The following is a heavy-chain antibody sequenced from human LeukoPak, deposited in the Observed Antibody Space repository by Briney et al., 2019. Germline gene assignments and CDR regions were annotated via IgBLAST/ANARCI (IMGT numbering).Heavy chain of an antibody. CDR2: INPNSGGT. V-gene: IGHV1-2*06. CDR3: ARDRQQLVFYYYYMDV. J-gene: IGHJ6*03. CDR1: GYTFTGYY. D-gene: IGHD6-13*01. Sequence: ASVKVSCKASGYTFTGYYMHLVRQAPGQGLEWMGRINPNSGGTNYAQKFQGRVTMTRDTSISTAYMELSRLRSDDTAVYYCARDRQQLVFYYYYMDVWGKGTTVTVS.